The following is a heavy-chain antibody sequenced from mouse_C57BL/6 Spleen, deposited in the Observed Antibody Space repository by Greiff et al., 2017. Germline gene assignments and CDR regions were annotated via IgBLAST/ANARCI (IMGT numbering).Heavy chain of an antibody. CDR2: IYPGDGDT. CDR1: GYAFSSYW. V-gene: IGHV1-80*01. CDR3: ARSRRGLGGYGCDY. D-gene: IGHD1-2*01. Sequence: VQLQQSGAELVKPGASVKISCKASGYAFSSYWMNWVKQRPGKGLEWIGQIYPGDGDTNYNGKFKGKATLTADKSSSTAYRHLSSLTSEDSAVYFCARSRRGLGGYGCDYWGQGTTLTGSS. J-gene: IGHJ2*01.